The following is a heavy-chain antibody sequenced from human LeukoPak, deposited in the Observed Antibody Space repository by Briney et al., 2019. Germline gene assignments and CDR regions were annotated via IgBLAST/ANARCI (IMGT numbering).Heavy chain of an antibody. J-gene: IGHJ4*02. D-gene: IGHD2-2*01. V-gene: IGHV3-23*01. CDR2: ISDSET. CDR1: GFTFSNYA. Sequence: GGSLRLSCAASGFTFSNYATTWVRQAPGKGLEWVTFISDSETNYGDSVKGRFTVSRDNSKNTLYLEMNSLRAEDTAVYYCARGGSGTSVLYYWGQGVQVTVSS. CDR3: ARGGSGTSVLYY.